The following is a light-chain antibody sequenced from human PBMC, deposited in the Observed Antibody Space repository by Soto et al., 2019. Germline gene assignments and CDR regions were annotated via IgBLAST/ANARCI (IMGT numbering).Light chain of an antibody. CDR1: QSVSSSY. Sequence: EIVLTQSPGTLSLSPGERATLSCRASQSVSSSYLAWYQQKPGQAPRLLIYGASSRATGIPDRFSGSGSGTDFTLTSSRLEPEDFAVYYCQQYGSSLWTFRQGTKVEIK. J-gene: IGKJ1*01. V-gene: IGKV3-20*01. CDR3: QQYGSSLWT. CDR2: GAS.